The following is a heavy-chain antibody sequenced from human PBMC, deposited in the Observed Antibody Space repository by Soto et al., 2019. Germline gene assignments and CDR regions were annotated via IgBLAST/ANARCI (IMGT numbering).Heavy chain of an antibody. CDR2: IYTSGST. D-gene: IGHD3-3*01. Sequence: PSETLSLTCTVSGGSISSYYWSWIRQPAGKGLEWIGRIYTSGSTNYNPSLKSRVTMSVDTSKNQFSLKLSSVTAADTAVYYCAREITIGVDFWSGYRNWFDTWGQGTLVTVSS. J-gene: IGHJ5*02. CDR3: AREITIGVDFWSGYRNWFDT. CDR1: GGSISSYY. V-gene: IGHV4-4*07.